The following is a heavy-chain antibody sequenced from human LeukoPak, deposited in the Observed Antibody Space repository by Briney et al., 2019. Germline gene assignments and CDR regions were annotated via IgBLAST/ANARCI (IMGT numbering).Heavy chain of an antibody. Sequence: GGSLRLSCAASGFTFSSYWMSWVRQAPGKGLGWVANIKQDGSEKYSMDSVKGRFTISRDNAKNSLYLQINSLRAEDTAVYYCASLGEYYYYMDVWGKGTTVTVSS. V-gene: IGHV3-7*01. J-gene: IGHJ6*03. D-gene: IGHD3-10*01. CDR1: GFTFSSYW. CDR2: IKQDGSEK. CDR3: ASLGEYYYYMDV.